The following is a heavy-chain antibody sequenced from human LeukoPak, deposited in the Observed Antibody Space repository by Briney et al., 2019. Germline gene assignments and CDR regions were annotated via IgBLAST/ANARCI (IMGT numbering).Heavy chain of an antibody. Sequence: ASVKVSCEVSGYTLTELSMHWVRQAPGKGLEWMGGFDPEDGETIYAQKFQGRVTMTEDTSTDTAYMELSSLRSEDTAVYYCHSSGYYYGNWFDPWGQGTLVTVSS. J-gene: IGHJ5*02. CDR2: FDPEDGET. CDR3: HSSGYYYGNWFDP. V-gene: IGHV1-24*01. CDR1: GYTLTELS. D-gene: IGHD3-22*01.